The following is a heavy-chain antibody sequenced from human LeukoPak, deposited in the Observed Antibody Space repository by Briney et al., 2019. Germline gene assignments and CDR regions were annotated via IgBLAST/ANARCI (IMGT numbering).Heavy chain of an antibody. CDR1: GYSFTSYW. CDR3: ARRDYYDSSGYSYYFDY. D-gene: IGHD3-22*01. Sequence: GESLKISCKGSGYSFTSYWIGWVRQMPGKGLKWMGIIYPGDSDTRYSPSFQGQVTISADKSISTAYLQWSSLKASDTAMYYCARRDYYDSSGYSYYFDYWGQGTLVTVSS. J-gene: IGHJ4*02. V-gene: IGHV5-51*01. CDR2: IYPGDSDT.